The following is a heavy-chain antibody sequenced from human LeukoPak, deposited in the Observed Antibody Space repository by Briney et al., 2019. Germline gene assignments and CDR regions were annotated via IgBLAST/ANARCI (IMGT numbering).Heavy chain of an antibody. Sequence: SETLSLTCTVSGGSISSYCWSWIRQPPGKGLEWIGYIHYSGSTDYNPSLKSRVTISIDTSKTQFSLILSSVTATDTAVYYCARGTRGYSYGPYDYWGQGTLVTVSS. CDR2: IHYSGST. D-gene: IGHD5-18*01. CDR1: GGSISSYC. V-gene: IGHV4-59*01. CDR3: ARGTRGYSYGPYDY. J-gene: IGHJ4*02.